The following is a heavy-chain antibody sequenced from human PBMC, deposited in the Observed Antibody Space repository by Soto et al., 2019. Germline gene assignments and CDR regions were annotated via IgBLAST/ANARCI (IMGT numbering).Heavy chain of an antibody. CDR1: GFTFSSFW. V-gene: IGHV3-7*01. Sequence: EVQLVESGGGLVQPGGSLKLSCAAYGFTFSSFWMNWVRQATGKGLEWVANIKGDGSEKYYVDSVKGRFTISRDNVQNSLYLELNSLRAEDTALYYCAAGFPPDYWGRGTLVTVSS. J-gene: IGHJ4*02. CDR2: IKGDGSEK. CDR3: AAGFPPDY. D-gene: IGHD3-10*01.